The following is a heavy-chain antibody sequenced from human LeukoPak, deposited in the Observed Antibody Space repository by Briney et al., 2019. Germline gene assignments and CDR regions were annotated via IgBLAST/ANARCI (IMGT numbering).Heavy chain of an antibody. CDR2: ISSSSSYI. Sequence: GGTLRLSCAASGFTFSSYSMNWVRQAPGKGLEWVSSISSSSSYIYYADSVKGRFTISRDNAKNSLYLQMNSLKAEDTAVYYCARDLPGIQLWIPLDYWGQGTLVTVSS. D-gene: IGHD5-18*01. V-gene: IGHV3-21*01. J-gene: IGHJ4*02. CDR3: ARDLPGIQLWIPLDY. CDR1: GFTFSSYS.